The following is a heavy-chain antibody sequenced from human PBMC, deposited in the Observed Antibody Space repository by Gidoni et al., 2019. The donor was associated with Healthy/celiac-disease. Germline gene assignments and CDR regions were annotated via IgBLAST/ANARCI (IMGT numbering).Heavy chain of an antibody. Sequence: QITLKESGPTLVKPTQTLTLTCTFSGFSLSTSGVGVGWIRQPPGKALEWLALIYWDDDKRYSPSLKSRLTITKDTSKNQVVLTMTNMDPVDTATYYCAQIRLIPYYFDYWGQGTLVTVSS. CDR3: AQIRLIPYYFDY. V-gene: IGHV2-5*02. CDR1: GFSLSTSGVG. J-gene: IGHJ4*02. CDR2: IYWDDDK. D-gene: IGHD3-16*01.